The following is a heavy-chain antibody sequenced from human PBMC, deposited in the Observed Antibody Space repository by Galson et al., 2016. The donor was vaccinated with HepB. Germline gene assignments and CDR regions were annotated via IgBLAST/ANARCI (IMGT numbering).Heavy chain of an antibody. D-gene: IGHD2-21*01. CDR1: GGSFSGYY. CDR2: INHSGST. Sequence: ETLSLTCAVYGGSFSGYYWSWIRQPPGKGLEWIGEINHSGSTNYNSSLKSRVTISVDTSKNEFSLKLSSVTAADTAVYYCARLNTLWWAFDYWGQRTLVTVSS. J-gene: IGHJ4*02. CDR3: ARLNTLWWAFDY. V-gene: IGHV4-34*01.